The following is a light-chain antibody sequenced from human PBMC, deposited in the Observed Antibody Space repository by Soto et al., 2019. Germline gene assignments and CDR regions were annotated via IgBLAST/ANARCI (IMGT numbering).Light chain of an antibody. J-gene: IGLJ1*01. CDR2: NNN. Sequence: QPVLTQPPSASGTPGQRVTISCSGSSSNIGINSVSWYQQLPGTAPKLLIYNNNQRPSGVPDRFSGSKSGTSASLAISGLQSGDEADYYCAAWDDRLNGYVFGTGTQLTVL. V-gene: IGLV1-44*01. CDR3: AAWDDRLNGYV. CDR1: SSNIGINS.